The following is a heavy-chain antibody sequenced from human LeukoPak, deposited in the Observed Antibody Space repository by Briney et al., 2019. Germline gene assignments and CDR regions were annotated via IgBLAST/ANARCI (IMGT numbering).Heavy chain of an antibody. Sequence: SETLSLTCAVYGVSFSGYYWSWIRQPPGKGLEWIGSIYYSGSTYYNPSLKSRVTISVDTSKNQFSLKLSSVTAADTAVYYCARLRRYYFDYWGQGTLVTASS. CDR1: GVSFSGYY. J-gene: IGHJ4*02. CDR3: ARLRRYYFDY. CDR2: IYYSGST. V-gene: IGHV4-34*01.